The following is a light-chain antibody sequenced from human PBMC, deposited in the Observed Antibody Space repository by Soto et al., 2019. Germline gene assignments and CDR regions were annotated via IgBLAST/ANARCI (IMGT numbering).Light chain of an antibody. V-gene: IGLV2-14*01. Sequence: QSVLTQPGSVSGSPGQSITISCTGTSSDVGGYNYVSWYQQHPGKAPKLMIYDVSNRPSGVSNRFSGSKSGNTASLTISGLQAEDEADYYCSSYTSRSTLGVFGTGTKVTVL. J-gene: IGLJ1*01. CDR2: DVS. CDR3: SSYTSRSTLGV. CDR1: SSDVGGYNY.